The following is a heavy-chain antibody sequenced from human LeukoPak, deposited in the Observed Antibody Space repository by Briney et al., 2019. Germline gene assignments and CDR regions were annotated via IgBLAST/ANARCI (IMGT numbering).Heavy chain of an antibody. V-gene: IGHV3-13*01. Sequence: GGSLRLSCAASGFTFSSYDMHWVRQATGKGLEWVSAIGTAGDTYYPGSVKGRFTISRENAKNSLYLQMNSLRAGDTAVYYCARVLAAVRGGDDAFDIWGQGTMVTVSS. CDR3: ARVLAAVRGGDDAFDI. CDR2: IGTAGDT. D-gene: IGHD6-13*01. J-gene: IGHJ3*02. CDR1: GFTFSSYD.